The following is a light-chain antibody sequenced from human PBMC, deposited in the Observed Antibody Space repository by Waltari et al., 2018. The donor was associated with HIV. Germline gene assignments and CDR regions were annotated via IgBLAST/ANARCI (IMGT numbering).Light chain of an antibody. CDR1: QDISNY. CDR2: DAS. V-gene: IGKV1-33*01. J-gene: IGKJ5*01. Sequence: DIQMTQSPSSLSASVGDRVTITCQASQDISNYLNWYQQKPGKAPKLLIYDASNLETGVPSRFSGSGSGTDFTFTISSLQPEDIATYYCQQYDNLLITFGQGTRLEIK. CDR3: QQYDNLLIT.